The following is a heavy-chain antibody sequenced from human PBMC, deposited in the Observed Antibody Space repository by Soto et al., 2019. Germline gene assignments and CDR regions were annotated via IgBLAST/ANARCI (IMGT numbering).Heavy chain of an antibody. D-gene: IGHD2-21*02. CDR3: ARGGHVVVVTAALDY. CDR1: GDTFTDYY. V-gene: IGHV1-46*01. Sequence: QVQLMQSGAEVKKPGASVKVSCKASGDTFTDYYIHWVRQAPGQGLELMGTVNPSGGHTTYAQHFMGRVTMTRDTSTSTLYIELTSLTSDDTAVYYCARGGHVVVVTAALDYWGQGTLVTVSS. CDR2: VNPSGGHT. J-gene: IGHJ4*02.